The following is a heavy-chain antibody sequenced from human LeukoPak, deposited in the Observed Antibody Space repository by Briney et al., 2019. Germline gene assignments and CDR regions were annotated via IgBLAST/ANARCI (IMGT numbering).Heavy chain of an antibody. CDR1: GGSISSSSYY. Sequence: PSETLSLTCTVSGGSISSSSYYWGWIRQPPGKGLEWIGSIYYSGSTYYNPSLKSRVTISVDTSKNQFSLKLSSVTAADTAVYYCARTLAGPIDYWGQGTLVTVSS. D-gene: IGHD6-19*01. V-gene: IGHV4-39*07. CDR3: ARTLAGPIDY. J-gene: IGHJ4*02. CDR2: IYYSGST.